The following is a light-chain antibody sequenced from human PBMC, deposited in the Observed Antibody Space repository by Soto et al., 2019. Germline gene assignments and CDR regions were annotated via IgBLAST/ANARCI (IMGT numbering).Light chain of an antibody. V-gene: IGKV3-15*01. CDR1: QGVSSN. Sequence: ETVLTQSPGTLSLSPGEGATLSCRASQGVSSNSLAWYQQKPGQAPRLLIYGASTRATGIPARFSGSGSGTEFTLTISSLQSEDFAVYYCQQYNNWPPITFGQGTRLE. CDR2: GAS. J-gene: IGKJ5*01. CDR3: QQYNNWPPIT.